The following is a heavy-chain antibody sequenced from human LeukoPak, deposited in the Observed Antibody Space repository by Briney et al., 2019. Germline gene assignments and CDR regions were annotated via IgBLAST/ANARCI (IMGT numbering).Heavy chain of an antibody. J-gene: IGHJ4*02. V-gene: IGHV4-34*01. CDR1: GGSFSGYY. CDR2: INHSGST. D-gene: IGHD3-9*01. Sequence: SETLSLTCAVYGGSFSGYYWSWIRQPPGKGLEWIGEINHSGSTNYNPSLKSRVTISVDTSKNQFSLKLSSVTAADTAVYYCARETYYDILTGYHAYYFDYWGQGTLVTVSS. CDR3: ARETYYDILTGYHAYYFDY.